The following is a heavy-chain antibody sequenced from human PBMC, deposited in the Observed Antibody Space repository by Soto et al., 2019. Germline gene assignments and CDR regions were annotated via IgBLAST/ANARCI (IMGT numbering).Heavy chain of an antibody. CDR2: IKQDGSEK. CDR1: GFTFSSYW. V-gene: IGHV3-7*01. Sequence: GGSLRLSCAASGFTFSSYWMSWVRQAPGKGLEWVANIKQDGSEKYYVDSVKGRFTISRDNAKNSLYLQMNSLRAEDTAVYYCAREGGRIVGATFYYYYGMDVGGQGSTVTVSS. D-gene: IGHD1-26*01. J-gene: IGHJ6*02. CDR3: AREGGRIVGATFYYYYGMDV.